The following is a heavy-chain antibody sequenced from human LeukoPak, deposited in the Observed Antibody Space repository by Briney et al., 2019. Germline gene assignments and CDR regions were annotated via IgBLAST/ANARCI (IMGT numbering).Heavy chain of an antibody. J-gene: IGHJ4*02. CDR3: AKVPGGKGWNFDS. D-gene: IGHD2-15*01. CDR2: VTTSGGSA. Sequence: GGSLRLSCVGSGFTFSSYAMSWVRQAPGKGLEWVSAVTTSGGSAYYPDSVKGRFTISRDNSKNTLYLQMNSLRAEDTAVYYCAKVPGGKGWNFDSWGQGTLVTVSS. V-gene: IGHV3-23*01. CDR1: GFTFSSYA.